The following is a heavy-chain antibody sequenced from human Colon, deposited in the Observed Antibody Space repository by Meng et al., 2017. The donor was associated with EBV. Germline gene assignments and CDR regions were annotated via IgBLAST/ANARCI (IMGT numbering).Heavy chain of an antibody. CDR1: GGSISSSSHY. D-gene: IGHD3-22*01. CDR2: VYYSGST. J-gene: IGHJ4*02. CDR3: ARRTFYFDNSGSGYFFDS. Sequence: QLHLQESGPGQPKPSEPLSLTCTVSGGSISSSSHYWDWIRQPPGKGLEWIGSVYYSGSTFYSPSLKSRVTISIDTSKNQFSLKLNSGTAADTAIYYCARRTFYFDNSGSGYFFDSWGQGTLVTVSS. V-gene: IGHV4-39*07.